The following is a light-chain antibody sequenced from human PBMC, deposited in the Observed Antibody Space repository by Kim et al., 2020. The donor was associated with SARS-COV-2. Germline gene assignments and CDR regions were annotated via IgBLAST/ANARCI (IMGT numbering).Light chain of an antibody. CDR3: QQYYSTPLT. CDR2: WAS. Sequence: DIVMTQSPDPLAVFLGERATINCKSSRSVLYSSNNKNYLAWYQQKPGQPPKLLIYWASTRESGVPDRFSGSGSGTDFALTISSLQAEDVAVYYCQQYYSTPLTFGGGTKVDIK. V-gene: IGKV4-1*01. CDR1: RSVLYSSNNKNY. J-gene: IGKJ4*01.